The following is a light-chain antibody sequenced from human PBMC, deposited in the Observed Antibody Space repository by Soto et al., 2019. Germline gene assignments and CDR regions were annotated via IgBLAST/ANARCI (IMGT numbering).Light chain of an antibody. CDR2: GAS. J-gene: IGKJ2*01. CDR3: QLYNNWPPYT. Sequence: EIVMTQSPATLSVSPWERATLSCRASQSVSSNLAWYQQKPGQAPRLLIYGASTRATGIPARFSGSGSGTEFTLTISSLQSEDFAVYYCQLYNNWPPYTFGQGTKLEL. CDR1: QSVSSN. V-gene: IGKV3-15*01.